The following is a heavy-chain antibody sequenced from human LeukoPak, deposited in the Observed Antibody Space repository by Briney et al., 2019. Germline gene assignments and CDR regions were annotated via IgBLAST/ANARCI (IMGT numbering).Heavy chain of an antibody. J-gene: IGHJ6*03. V-gene: IGHV3-7*01. CDR2: IKQDGSEK. CDR3: ARHRSHSYYYYMDV. CDR1: GFTFSSYW. Sequence: PGGSLRLSCAASGFTFSSYWMSWVRQAPGKGLEWVANIKQDGSEKYYVDSVKGRFTISRDNAKDSLYLQMNSLRAEDTAVYYCARHRSHSYYYYMDVWGKGTTVTVSS.